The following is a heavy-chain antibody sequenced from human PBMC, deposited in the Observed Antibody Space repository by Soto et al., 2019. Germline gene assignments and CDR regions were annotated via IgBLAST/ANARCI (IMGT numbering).Heavy chain of an antibody. J-gene: IGHJ4*02. V-gene: IGHV3-30-3*01. CDR2: ISYSGSNT. CDR3: PRAPGGSTETFDS. Sequence: QVHLVASGGGMVQPGRSLRLACTASGFTFRSYAMHWVRQAPGKGLEWVAVISYSGSNTYYADSVKGRISISRDISNNTQHLQMNSLRSEDTAVYYCPRAPGGSTETFDSRGQGTLVTGST. D-gene: IGHD3-10*01. CDR1: GFTFRSYA.